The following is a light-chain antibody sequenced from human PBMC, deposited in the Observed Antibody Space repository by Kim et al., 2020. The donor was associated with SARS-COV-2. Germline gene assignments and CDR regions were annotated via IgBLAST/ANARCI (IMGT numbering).Light chain of an antibody. CDR3: QQANSFPLT. Sequence: DIQMTQSPSSVTASVGDRVTITCRASQGIRSWLAWYQRKPGKAPKLLIFIASNLQSGVPSRFSGSGSGTDFTLTISSLQPEDFATYYCQQANSFPLTFGGGTKVDIK. CDR1: QGIRSW. V-gene: IGKV1-12*01. J-gene: IGKJ4*01. CDR2: IAS.